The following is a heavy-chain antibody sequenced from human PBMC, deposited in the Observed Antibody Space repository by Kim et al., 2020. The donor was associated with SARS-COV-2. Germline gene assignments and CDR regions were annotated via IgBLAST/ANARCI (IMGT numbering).Heavy chain of an antibody. D-gene: IGHD3-10*01. CDR3: ASRSRITMVRGVIAGAFDI. CDR2: IYDSAST. J-gene: IGHJ3*02. V-gene: IGHV4-39*02. Sequence: SETLSLTCTVSGGSISSSSYCWGWIRQPTGQGREWIGSIYDSASTNSNPYLKSRITISVATSKNPFSLKLGSATAADADVYDCASRSRITMVRGVIAGAFDIWGQGTMVTVSS. CDR1: GGSISSSSYC.